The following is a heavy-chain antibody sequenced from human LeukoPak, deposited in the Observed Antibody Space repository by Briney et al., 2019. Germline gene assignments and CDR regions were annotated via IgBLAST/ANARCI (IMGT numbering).Heavy chain of an antibody. J-gene: IGHJ5*02. CDR1: GFTFSSYG. D-gene: IGHD3-22*01. Sequence: GGSLRLSCAASGFTFSSYGMHWVRQAPGKGLEWVAVISYDGSNKYYADSVKGRFTISRDNSKNTLYLQMNSLRAEDTAVYYWSQEGVAGTKYYYDSSGYYYYNWFDPWGQGTLVTVSS. CDR2: ISYDGSNK. V-gene: IGHV3-30*18. CDR3: SQEGVAGTKYYYDSSGYYYYNWFDP.